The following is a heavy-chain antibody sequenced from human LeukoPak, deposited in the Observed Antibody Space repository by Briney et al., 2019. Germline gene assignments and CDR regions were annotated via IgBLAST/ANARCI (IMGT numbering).Heavy chain of an antibody. D-gene: IGHD2-21*01. CDR2: MNPKSGTA. V-gene: IGHV1-8*03. CDR1: GCTFTTYD. CDR3: ARGPFGNCGGGPCHFRDIDNWYDP. Sequence: PMASLKVSCKASGCTFTTYDINWVRQAPGQGFEWMGWMNPKSGTAGYADMLQGRVAITRDTAINSTYLELSALTSVDTAVYSGARGPFGNCGGGPCHFRDIDNWYDPWGQGTLVTVSS. J-gene: IGHJ5*02.